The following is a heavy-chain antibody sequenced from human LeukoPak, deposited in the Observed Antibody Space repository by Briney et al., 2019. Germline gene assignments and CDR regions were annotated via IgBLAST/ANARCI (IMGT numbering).Heavy chain of an antibody. Sequence: SETLSLTCTVSGGSISSSSYYWGWIRQPPGEGLEWIGSIYYSGSTYYNPSLKSRVTLSVDTSKNQFSLKLSSVTAADTAVYYCARGYSGYDYADNWFDPWGQGTLVTVSS. V-gene: IGHV4-39*07. J-gene: IGHJ5*02. CDR3: ARGYSGYDYADNWFDP. D-gene: IGHD5-12*01. CDR2: IYYSGST. CDR1: GGSISSSSYY.